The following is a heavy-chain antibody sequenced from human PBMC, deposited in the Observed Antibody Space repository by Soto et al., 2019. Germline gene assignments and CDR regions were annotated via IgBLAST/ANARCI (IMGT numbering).Heavy chain of an antibody. CDR3: ARRVGYSYGIMDV. Sequence: GGSLRLSCAASGFTFSTYWMHWVRQVPGKGLVWVSRINTDGSSTSYADSVKGRFTIPRDNAKNTLSLQMNSLRAEDTAVYFCARRVGYSYGIMDVWGQGTTVTVSS. V-gene: IGHV3-74*01. D-gene: IGHD5-18*01. CDR1: GFTFSTYW. CDR2: INTDGSST. J-gene: IGHJ6*02.